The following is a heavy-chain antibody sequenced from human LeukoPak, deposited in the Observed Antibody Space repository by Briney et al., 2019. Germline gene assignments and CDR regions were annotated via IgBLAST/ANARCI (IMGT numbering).Heavy chain of an antibody. CDR1: GFTFSSYW. D-gene: IGHD2-8*01. Sequence: GGSLRLSCAASGFTFSSYWMHWVRQAPGKGLVWVSRINSDGSSTSYADSVKGRFTISRENAKNSLYLQMNSLRAGDTAVYYCARGGGDGHFDYWGQGTLVTVSS. V-gene: IGHV3-74*01. CDR3: ARGGGDGHFDY. CDR2: INSDGSST. J-gene: IGHJ4*02.